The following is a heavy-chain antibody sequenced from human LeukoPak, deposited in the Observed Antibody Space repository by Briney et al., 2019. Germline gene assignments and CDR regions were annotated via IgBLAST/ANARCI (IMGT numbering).Heavy chain of an antibody. J-gene: IGHJ4*02. Sequence: GGSRRLSCAASKFTFSSYNMNWVRQAPGKGLEWVSFITTSSSTIYYADSVKGRFTISRDNDKNSLYLQMNSLRAEDTAVYYCARGGGSSWYSDYWGQGTLVTVSS. CDR2: ITTSSSTI. V-gene: IGHV3-48*01. D-gene: IGHD6-13*01. CDR3: ARGGGSSWYSDY. CDR1: KFTFSSYN.